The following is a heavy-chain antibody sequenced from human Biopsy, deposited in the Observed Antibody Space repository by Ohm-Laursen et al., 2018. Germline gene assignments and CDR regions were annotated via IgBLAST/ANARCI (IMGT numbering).Heavy chain of an antibody. Sequence: GASVKVSCKAPGNTFATYHIHWVRQAPGQGLEWMGVISPSGATTSFSQKFQGRITMTRDTSTGTVYMDLNSLGSEDTAVYCCARAGVGSDGTDSYYYGMDVWGPGTTVTVSS. D-gene: IGHD5-24*01. V-gene: IGHV1-46*01. J-gene: IGHJ6*02. CDR2: ISPSGATT. CDR1: GNTFATYH. CDR3: ARAGVGSDGTDSYYYGMDV.